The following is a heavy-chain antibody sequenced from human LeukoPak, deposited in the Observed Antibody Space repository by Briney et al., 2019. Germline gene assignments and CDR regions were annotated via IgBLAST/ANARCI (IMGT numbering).Heavy chain of an antibody. V-gene: IGHV1-2*02. CDR1: GCTFTIYY. Sequence: ASVRVSCKASGCTFTIYYIHWVRQAPGQGLEWLGWINPNNGDTNSAQKFQGRVTMTRDTTISTAYMELRSLRSDDTAVYYCARDKDPTVFDSWGQGTLVTVSS. CDR3: ARDKDPTVFDS. J-gene: IGHJ4*02. CDR2: INPNNGDT.